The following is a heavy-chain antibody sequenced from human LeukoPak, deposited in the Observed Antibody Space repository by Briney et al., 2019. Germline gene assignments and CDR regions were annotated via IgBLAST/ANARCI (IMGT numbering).Heavy chain of an antibody. V-gene: IGHV4-34*01. J-gene: IGHJ4*02. Sequence: TSETLSLNCAVYGGSFSGYYWSWIRQPPGKGLEWIGEINHSGSTNYNPSLKSRVTISVDTSKNQFSLKLSSVTAADTAVYYCARVGGCDRVVDYWGQGTLVTVSS. CDR1: GGSFSGYY. D-gene: IGHD5-12*01. CDR2: INHSGST. CDR3: ARVGGCDRVVDY.